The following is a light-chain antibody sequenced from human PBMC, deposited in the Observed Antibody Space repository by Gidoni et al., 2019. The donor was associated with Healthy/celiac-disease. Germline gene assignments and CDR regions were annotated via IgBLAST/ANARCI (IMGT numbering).Light chain of an antibody. CDR1: QSISSY. V-gene: IGKV1-39*01. Sequence: DIQMTQSASSLSASVGDRVTITCRASQSISSYLNWYQQKPGKAPKLLIDAASSLQSGVPSRFSGSGSGTDVTLTISSLQPEDFATYYCQQSYSTPPVTFGQGTKLEIK. J-gene: IGKJ2*01. CDR3: QQSYSTPPVT. CDR2: AAS.